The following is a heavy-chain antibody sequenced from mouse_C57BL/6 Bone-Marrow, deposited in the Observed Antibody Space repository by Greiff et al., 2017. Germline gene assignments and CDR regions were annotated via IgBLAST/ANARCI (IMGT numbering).Heavy chain of an antibody. CDR1: GYTFTSYW. J-gene: IGHJ3*01. CDR2: IDPSDSYT. V-gene: IGHV1-69*01. CDR3: ARGAYYDYDGWAY. D-gene: IGHD2-4*01. Sequence: QVQLQQPGAELVMPGASVKLSCKASGYTFTSYWLHWVKQRPGQGLEWIGEIDPSDSYTNYNQKFKGKSTLTVDKSSSTAYMQLSSLTAEDSAVYDCARGAYYDYDGWAYWGQGTLVTVSA.